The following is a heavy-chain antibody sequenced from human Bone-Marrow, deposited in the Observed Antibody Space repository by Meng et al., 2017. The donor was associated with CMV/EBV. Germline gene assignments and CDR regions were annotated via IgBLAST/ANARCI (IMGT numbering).Heavy chain of an antibody. J-gene: IGHJ4*02. CDR3: AREEHLGYCSSTSCSMDGFDY. V-gene: IGHV1-2*02. D-gene: IGHD2-2*01. Sequence: ASVKVSCKASGYTFTGYYMHWVRQAPGQGLEWMGWINPNSGGTNYAQKFQGRVTMTRDTSISTAYMELSRLRSDDTAVYYCAREEHLGYCSSTSCSMDGFDYWGQGTLVTVSS. CDR2: INPNSGGT. CDR1: GYTFTGYY.